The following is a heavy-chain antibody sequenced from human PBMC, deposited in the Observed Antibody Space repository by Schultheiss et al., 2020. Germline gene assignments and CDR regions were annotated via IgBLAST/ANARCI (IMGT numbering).Heavy chain of an antibody. J-gene: IGHJ4*02. CDR3: ARAWDDSSGYYFDY. Sequence: SGPTLVKPTETLTLTCTVSGFSLSNARMGVSWIRQPPGKGLEWIGYIYYSGSTNYNPSLKSRVTISVDTSKNQFSLKLSSVTAADTAVYYCARAWDDSSGYYFDYWGQGTLVTVSS. D-gene: IGHD3-22*01. V-gene: IGHV4-61*01. CDR1: GFSLSNARMG. CDR2: IYYSGST.